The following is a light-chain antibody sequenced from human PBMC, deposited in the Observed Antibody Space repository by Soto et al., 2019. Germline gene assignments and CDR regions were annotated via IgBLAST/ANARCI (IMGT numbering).Light chain of an antibody. CDR2: LNSDGSH. Sequence: QLVLTQSPSASASRGASVKLTCTLSSGHSSYAIAWHQQQPEKGPRYLMKLNSDGSHSKGDGIPDRFSGSSSGAERYLTISSLQSEDEAAYYCQTWGTGIQVFGGGTKLTVL. CDR3: QTWGTGIQV. V-gene: IGLV4-69*01. J-gene: IGLJ3*02. CDR1: SGHSSYA.